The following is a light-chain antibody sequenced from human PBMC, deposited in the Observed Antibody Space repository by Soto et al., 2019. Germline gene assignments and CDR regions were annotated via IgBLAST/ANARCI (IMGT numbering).Light chain of an antibody. CDR3: QQCNDWPHT. J-gene: IGKJ2*01. CDR1: QSISSN. V-gene: IGKV3-15*01. Sequence: EIVMTQSPATLSVSPGESATLSCRASQSISSNLAWYQQKPGQAPRLLIYGASTRATGISARFSGRGSATEFALTSSSLQSEDSAVYHCQQCNDWPHTFGQGTKLEI. CDR2: GAS.